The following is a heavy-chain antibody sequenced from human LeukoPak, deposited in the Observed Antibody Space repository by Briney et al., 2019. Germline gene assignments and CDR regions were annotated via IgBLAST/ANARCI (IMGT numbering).Heavy chain of an antibody. CDR3: ARESLAVAGPYFDY. Sequence: SETLSLTCTVSGGSISSYYWSWIRQPAGKGLEWIGRIYTSGSTNYNPSLKGRVTMPVDTSKNQFSLKLSSVTAADTAVYYCARESLAVAGPYFDYWGQGTLVTVSS. CDR2: IYTSGST. V-gene: IGHV4-4*07. CDR1: GGSISSYY. J-gene: IGHJ4*02. D-gene: IGHD6-19*01.